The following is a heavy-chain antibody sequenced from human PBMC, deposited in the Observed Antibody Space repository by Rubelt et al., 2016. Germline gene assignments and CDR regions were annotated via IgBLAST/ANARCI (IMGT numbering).Heavy chain of an antibody. J-gene: IGHJ5*02. CDR3: ARDPGDWSLSGWFDP. V-gene: IGHV1-18*01. CDR2: ISAYNGNT. D-gene: IGHD3-9*01. Sequence: GLEWMGWISAYNGNTNYAQKLQGRVTMTTDTSTSTAYMELRSLRSDDTAVYYCARDPGDWSLSGWFDPWGQGTLVTVSS.